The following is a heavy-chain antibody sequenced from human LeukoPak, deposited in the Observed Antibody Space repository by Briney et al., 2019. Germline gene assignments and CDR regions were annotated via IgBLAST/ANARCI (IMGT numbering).Heavy chain of an antibody. Sequence: GGSLRLSCAASGFTFDDYAMHWVRQAPGKGLEWVSGISWNSGSIGYADSVKGRFTISRDNAKNSLYLRMNSLRAEDTALYYCAKAQPDYGDYAADYWGQGTLVTVSS. V-gene: IGHV3-9*01. CDR2: ISWNSGSI. D-gene: IGHD4-17*01. CDR3: AKAQPDYGDYAADY. CDR1: GFTFDDYA. J-gene: IGHJ4*02.